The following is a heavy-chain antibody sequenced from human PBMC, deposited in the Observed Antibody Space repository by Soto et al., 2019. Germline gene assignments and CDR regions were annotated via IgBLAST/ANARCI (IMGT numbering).Heavy chain of an antibody. CDR1: GVSFSSYY. CDR2: ISNSGST. CDR3: ARGRSGSFDY. J-gene: IGHJ4*02. V-gene: IGHV4-59*12. Sequence: SETLSLTCTVSGVSFSSYYLSWIRQPPGKGLECIGYISNSGSTNYNPSLKSRVTISVGTSRNQVSLKLSSVTGADTAIYYCARGRSGSFDYWGQGTLVTVYS. D-gene: IGHD1-26*01.